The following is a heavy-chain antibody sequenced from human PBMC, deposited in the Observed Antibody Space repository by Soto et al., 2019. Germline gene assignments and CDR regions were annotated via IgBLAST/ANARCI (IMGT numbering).Heavy chain of an antibody. D-gene: IGHD2-2*01. Sequence: QVQLVQSGAEVKKPGASVKVSFKASGDTFTSYDINWVRQATGQWLEWMGWMNTNSGNIGYAQKFQGRVTMTRNTSISTEYMDLSSLRSDAPAVYYCARELSSTVRFDPWGQGTLVTVSS. J-gene: IGHJ5*02. CDR3: ARELSSTVRFDP. V-gene: IGHV1-8*01. CDR1: GDTFTSYD. CDR2: MNTNSGNI.